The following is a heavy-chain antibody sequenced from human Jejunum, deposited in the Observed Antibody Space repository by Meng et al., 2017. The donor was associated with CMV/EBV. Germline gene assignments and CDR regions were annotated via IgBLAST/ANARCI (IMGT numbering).Heavy chain of an antibody. CDR1: GFRFSTYW. Sequence: GFRFSTYWMTWVRQAPGKGLEYVAKINEDGIDKYYVDSVKGRFTISRDNAKNSLYLQMNSLRAEDTAVYYCAKSVMAADGTRGFDYWGQGTLVTVSS. D-gene: IGHD6-13*01. V-gene: IGHV3-7*01. CDR2: INEDGIDK. CDR3: AKSVMAADGTRGFDY. J-gene: IGHJ4*02.